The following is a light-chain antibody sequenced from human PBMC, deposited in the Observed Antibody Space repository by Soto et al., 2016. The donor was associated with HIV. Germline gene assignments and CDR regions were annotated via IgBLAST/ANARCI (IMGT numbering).Light chain of an antibody. Sequence: SSELTQDPAVSVALGQTVRITCQGDSLGTSYANWYQQKPGQAPVLVIYDDRDRPSGIPERFSGSNSGSTATLTINRVEAEDEADFYCQVWDSHNDPWVFGGGTRLTVL. CDR3: QVWDSHNDPWV. V-gene: IGLV3-21*02. CDR1: SLGTSY. J-gene: IGLJ3*02. CDR2: DDR.